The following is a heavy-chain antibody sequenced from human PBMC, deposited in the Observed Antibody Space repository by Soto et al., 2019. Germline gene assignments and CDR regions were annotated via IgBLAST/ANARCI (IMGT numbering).Heavy chain of an antibody. CDR1: GFTLSAYW. D-gene: IGHD6-13*01. V-gene: IGHV3-7*05. CDR2: INRDGSKK. J-gene: IGHJ3*02. CDR3: ARDVSPGSSSLYLDAFDI. Sequence: EVHLEESGGDLVQPGGSLRLSCAASGFTLSAYWMTWVRQAPGKGLVWVANINRDGSKKSYLDSVRGRFTISRDNVGNSLYLQMDSLRADDTALYYCARDVSPGSSSLYLDAFDIWGQGTMVTVSS.